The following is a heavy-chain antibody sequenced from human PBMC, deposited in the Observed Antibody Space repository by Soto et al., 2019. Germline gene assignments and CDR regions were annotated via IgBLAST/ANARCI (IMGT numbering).Heavy chain of an antibody. CDR3: ARDEASTSFDDAFDI. CDR2: ISAYNGNT. CDR1: GYTFTSYG. V-gene: IGHV1-18*01. Sequence: QVQLVQSGAEVKKPGASVKVSCKASGYTFTSYGISWVRQAPGQGLEWMGWISAYNGNTNYAQRLQGRVTMTTDTYTSPAYMELRSLRSDDTAVYYCARDEASTSFDDAFDIWGEGTMVTVSS. D-gene: IGHD3-9*01. J-gene: IGHJ3*02.